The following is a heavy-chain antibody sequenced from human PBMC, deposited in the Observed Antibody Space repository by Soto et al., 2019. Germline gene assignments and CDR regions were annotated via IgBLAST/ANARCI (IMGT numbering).Heavy chain of an antibody. CDR3: ARRDMLTGYVYFDY. J-gene: IGHJ4*02. V-gene: IGHV5-51*01. D-gene: IGHD3-9*01. Sequence: GESLKISCKGSGYSFTSYWIGWVRQMPGKGLEWMGIIYPDDSDTRYSPSFQGHVTISADKSISTAYLQWSSLKASDSATYYCARRDMLTGYVYFDYWGQGTQVT. CDR1: GYSFTSYW. CDR2: IYPDDSDT.